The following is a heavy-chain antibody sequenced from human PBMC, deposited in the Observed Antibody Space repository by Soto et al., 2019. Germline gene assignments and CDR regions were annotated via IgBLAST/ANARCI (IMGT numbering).Heavy chain of an antibody. CDR2: ISGSGGST. Sequence: EVQLLESGGGLVQPGGSLRLSCAASGFTFSSYAMSWVRQAPGKGLEWVSAISGSGGSTYYADSVKGRFTISRDNSKNPLYLQMNSLRAEDTAVYYCAKAQGRYVLRYLGPWGQGTLVTVSS. D-gene: IGHD3-9*01. CDR3: AKAQGRYVLRYLGP. V-gene: IGHV3-23*01. J-gene: IGHJ5*02. CDR1: GFTFSSYA.